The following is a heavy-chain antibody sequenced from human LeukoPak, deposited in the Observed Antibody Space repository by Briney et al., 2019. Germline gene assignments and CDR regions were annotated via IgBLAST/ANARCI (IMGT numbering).Heavy chain of an antibody. V-gene: IGHV5-51*01. CDR3: ARTNYYGSGSYYKGLPNWFDP. J-gene: IGHJ5*02. D-gene: IGHD3-10*01. Sequence: GESLKISCKGSGYSFTSYWIGWVRQMPGKGLEWMGIIYPGDSDTRYSPSFQGQVTISADKSISTAYLQWSSLKASHTAMYYCARTNYYGSGSYYKGLPNWFDPWGEGTLVTVSS. CDR1: GYSFTSYW. CDR2: IYPGDSDT.